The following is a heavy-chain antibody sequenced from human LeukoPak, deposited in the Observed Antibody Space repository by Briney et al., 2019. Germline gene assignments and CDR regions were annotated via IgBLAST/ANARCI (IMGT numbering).Heavy chain of an antibody. V-gene: IGHV1-46*01. D-gene: IGHD3-22*01. CDR1: GYTFTSHF. Sequence: ASVKVSCKASGYTFTSHFMHWVRQAPGQGLEWMGIINPRGGSTSYTQKFQGRVTITRNTSISTAYMELSSLRSEDTAVYYCARGGDSSGYYFDYWGQGTLVTVSS. CDR2: INPRGGST. J-gene: IGHJ4*02. CDR3: ARGGDSSGYYFDY.